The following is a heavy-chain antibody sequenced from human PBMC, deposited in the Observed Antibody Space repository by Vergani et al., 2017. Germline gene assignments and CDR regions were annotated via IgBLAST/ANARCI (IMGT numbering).Heavy chain of an antibody. CDR1: GFSFNTYW. CDR3: VRTEYCTGIACNTRFDS. CDR2: IDEYGNRA. Sequence: EVQLVESGGGSVQSGGSLRLSCVASGFSFNTYWMHWARHVPGKGLMWVARIDEYGNRATYGDFETGRFTISRDNAKNTVFLQMNNLRADDAGVYYCVRTEYCTGIACNTRFDSWGQGALVTVSS. D-gene: IGHD2-8*02. V-gene: IGHV3-74*03. J-gene: IGHJ5*01.